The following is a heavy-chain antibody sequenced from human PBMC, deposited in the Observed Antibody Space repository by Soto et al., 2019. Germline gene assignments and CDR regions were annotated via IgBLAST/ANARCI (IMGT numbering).Heavy chain of an antibody. D-gene: IGHD2-15*01. J-gene: IGHJ6*02. V-gene: IGHV1-69*06. CDR2: IIPLFGTV. CDR1: GDTFTRSA. CDR3: ARDTGSFGRGDGMDV. Sequence: QEQLVQSGAEVKKPGSSVKVSCTASGDTFTRSAFSWVRQAPGQGLEWMGGIIPLFGTVNYAQTFQGRVTITADRSTSTAYMEFGSLRSDDTAVYYCARDTGSFGRGDGMDVWGQGTAVTVSS.